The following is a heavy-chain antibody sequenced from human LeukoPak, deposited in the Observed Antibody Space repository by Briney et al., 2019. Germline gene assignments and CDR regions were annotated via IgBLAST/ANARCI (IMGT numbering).Heavy chain of an antibody. Sequence: GGSLRLSCAASGFTFSSYGMHWVRQAPGKGLEWVAVISYDGSNKYYADSVKGRFTISRDNSKTTLYLQMNSLRAEDTAVYYCARGRDGYNDYWGQGTLVTVSS. V-gene: IGHV3-30*03. J-gene: IGHJ4*02. D-gene: IGHD5-24*01. CDR2: ISYDGSNK. CDR3: ARGRDGYNDY. CDR1: GFTFSSYG.